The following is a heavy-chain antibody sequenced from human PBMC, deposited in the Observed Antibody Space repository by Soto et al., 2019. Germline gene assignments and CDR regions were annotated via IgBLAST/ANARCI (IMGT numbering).Heavy chain of an antibody. D-gene: IGHD3-22*01. Sequence: SVKVSCKASGGTFSSCAISWVRQAPGQGLEWMGGIIPIFGTANYAQKFQGRVTITADESTSTAYMELSSLRSEDTAVYYCARDREHYYDSSGYRDAFDIWGQGTMVTVSS. CDR1: GGTFSSCA. J-gene: IGHJ3*02. CDR2: IIPIFGTA. V-gene: IGHV1-69*13. CDR3: ARDREHYYDSSGYRDAFDI.